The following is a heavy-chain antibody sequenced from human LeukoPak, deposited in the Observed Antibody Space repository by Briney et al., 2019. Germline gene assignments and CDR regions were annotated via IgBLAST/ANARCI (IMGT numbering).Heavy chain of an antibody. CDR1: GGSISSYY. Sequence: SETLSLTCTVSGGSISSYYWSWIRQPPGKGLEWIGYIYYSGSTNYNPSLKSRVTISVDTSKNQFSLKLSSVTAADTAVYYCARVIGYSYGKALFDYWGQGTLVAVSS. J-gene: IGHJ4*02. V-gene: IGHV4-59*01. D-gene: IGHD5-18*01. CDR2: IYYSGST. CDR3: ARVIGYSYGKALFDY.